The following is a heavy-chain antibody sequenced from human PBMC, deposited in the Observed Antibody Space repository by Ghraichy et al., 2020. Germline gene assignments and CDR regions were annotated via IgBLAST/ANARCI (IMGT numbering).Heavy chain of an antibody. CDR3: AENFAVVHTAIWGNYGMDV. V-gene: IGHV4-4*02. D-gene: IGHD2-2*02. J-gene: IGHJ6*02. CDR2: VYHSGST. Sequence: SETLSLTCAVSGASISSSNWWSWVRQPPGKGLEWIGEVYHSGSTNYNPSLKSRVTISLDKSKNQFSLELSSVTAADTAVYFGAENFAVVHTAIWGNYGMDVWCQGATVTVSS. CDR1: GASISSSNW.